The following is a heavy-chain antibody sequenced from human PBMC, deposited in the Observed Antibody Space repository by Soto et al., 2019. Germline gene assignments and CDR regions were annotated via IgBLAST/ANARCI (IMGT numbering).Heavy chain of an antibody. CDR3: AKDRAPSYILVVPADIEWYDP. V-gene: IGHV3-23*01. CDR1: GFTFSSYA. J-gene: IGHJ5*02. D-gene: IGHD2-2*01. CDR2: ISGSGGST. Sequence: GGSLRLSCAASGFTFSSYAMSWVRQAPGKGLEWVSAISGSGGSTYYADSVKGRFTISRDNSKNTLYLQMNSLRAEDTAVYYCAKDRAPSYILVVPADIEWYDPWGQGTLVPVSS.